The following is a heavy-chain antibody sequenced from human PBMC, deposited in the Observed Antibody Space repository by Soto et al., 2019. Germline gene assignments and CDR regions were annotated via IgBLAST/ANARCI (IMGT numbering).Heavy chain of an antibody. Sequence: SVKVSCKASGGTFSSYAISWVRQAPGQGLEWMGGIIPIFGTANYAQKFQGRVTITADESTSTAYMELSSLRSEDTAVYYCARRYCSSTSCYHDAFDIWGQGTMVTVSS. CDR2: IIPIFGTA. D-gene: IGHD2-2*01. V-gene: IGHV1-69*13. CDR3: ARRYCSSTSCYHDAFDI. J-gene: IGHJ3*02. CDR1: GGTFSSYA.